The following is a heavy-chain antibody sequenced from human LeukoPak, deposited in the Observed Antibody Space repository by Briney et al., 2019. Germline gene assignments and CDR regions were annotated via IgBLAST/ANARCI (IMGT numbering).Heavy chain of an antibody. Sequence: SGGSLRLSCAASGFTFSSYAMHWVRQAPGKGLEWVAVISYDGSNKYYADSVKGRFTISRDNSKNTLYLQMNSLRAEDTAVYYCARQTTNYGSGSYYFDYWGQGTLVTVSS. CDR3: ARQTTNYGSGSYYFDY. CDR1: GFTFSSYA. D-gene: IGHD3-10*01. J-gene: IGHJ4*02. CDR2: ISYDGSNK. V-gene: IGHV3-30*04.